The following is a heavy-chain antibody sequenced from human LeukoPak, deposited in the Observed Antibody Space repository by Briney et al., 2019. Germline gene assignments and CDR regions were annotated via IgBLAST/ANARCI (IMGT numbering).Heavy chain of an antibody. CDR2: ISAYNGNT. CDR3: ARFERWTGTVYLDY. CDR1: GYTFTSYG. J-gene: IGHJ4*02. Sequence: ASVKVSCKASGYTFTSYGISWVRQAPGQGLEWMGWISAYNGNTNYAQKLQGRVTMTTDTSTSTAYMELRSLRPDDTAVYYCARFERWTGTVYLDYWGQGTLVTVSS. V-gene: IGHV1-18*01. D-gene: IGHD3/OR15-3a*01.